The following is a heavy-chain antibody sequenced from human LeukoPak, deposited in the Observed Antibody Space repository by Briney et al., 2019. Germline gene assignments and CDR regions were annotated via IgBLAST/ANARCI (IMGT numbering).Heavy chain of an antibody. D-gene: IGHD3-9*01. CDR1: GFTFSSYA. J-gene: IGHJ6*02. V-gene: IGHV3-23*01. CDR3: ANLPPSDILTGYGMDV. CDR2: LSGSGGST. Sequence: GGSLRLSCAASGFTFSSYAMSWVRQAPGKGLEWVSGLSGSGGSTYYADSVKGRFTISRDNSKNTLYLQMNSLRAEDTALYYCANLPPSDILTGYGMDVWGQGTTVTVSS.